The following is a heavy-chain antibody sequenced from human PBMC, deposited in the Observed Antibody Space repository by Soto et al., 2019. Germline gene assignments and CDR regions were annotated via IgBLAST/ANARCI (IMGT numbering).Heavy chain of an antibody. CDR2: VDTGNGNT. Sequence: GASGKVSCKPSGYTFTNHAIHWVRQAPGQSLERMGWVDTGNGNTKYSQKFQGRVTISRDTFAKIVDMELGSLRSEDTAVYYCARDRKWDPRCVEGEQDDFLDYRGQGSPVTVSS. CDR3: ARDRKWDPRCVEGEQDDFLDY. D-gene: IGHD1-26*01. V-gene: IGHV1-3*04. CDR1: GYTFTNHA. J-gene: IGHJ4*02.